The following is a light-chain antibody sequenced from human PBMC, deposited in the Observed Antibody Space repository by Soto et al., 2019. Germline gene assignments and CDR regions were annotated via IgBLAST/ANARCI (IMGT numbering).Light chain of an antibody. CDR2: EVS. J-gene: IGLJ2*01. Sequence: QSALTQPASVSGSPRQSITISCTGTSSDVGGYNYVSWYQQHPGRAPKLMIYEVSNRPSWVSNRFSGSKSGNTASLTISGLQAEDEADYYCSSYTSSSTLVVFGGGTKLTVL. CDR1: SSDVGGYNY. CDR3: SSYTSSSTLVV. V-gene: IGLV2-14*01.